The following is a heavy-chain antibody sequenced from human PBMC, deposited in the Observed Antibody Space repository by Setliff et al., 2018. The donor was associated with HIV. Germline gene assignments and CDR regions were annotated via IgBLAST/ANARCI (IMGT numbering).Heavy chain of an antibody. CDR1: GGSISSGGYY. CDR3: ARVVYTYYYMDV. CDR2: IYYSGST. Sequence: SETLSLTCTVSGGSISSGGYYWSWIRQQPGKGLEWIGYIYYSGSTYYNPSLKSRLMISVDTSKNQFSLNMTSVTAADTAVYFCARVVYTYYYMDVWGKGTTVTVS. V-gene: IGHV4-31*03. D-gene: IGHD4-4*01. J-gene: IGHJ6*03.